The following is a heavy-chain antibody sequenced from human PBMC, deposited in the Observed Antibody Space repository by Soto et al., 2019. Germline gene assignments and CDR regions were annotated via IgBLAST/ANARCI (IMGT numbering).Heavy chain of an antibody. V-gene: IGHV1-69*13. J-gene: IGHJ5*02. CDR2: IIPIFGRA. Sequence: SVKVSCKASGGTFSSYAISWVRQAPGQGLEGRGGIIPIFGRANYAQKFQGRGTITAGESTSTAYMERSSRRSEEGAVYYCAKDLGTSEIWFVPLDQATPIT. CDR1: GGTFSSYA. D-gene: IGHD3-10*01. CDR3: AKDLGTSEIWFVP.